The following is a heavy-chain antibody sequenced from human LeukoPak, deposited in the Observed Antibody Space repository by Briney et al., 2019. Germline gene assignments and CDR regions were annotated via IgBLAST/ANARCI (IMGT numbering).Heavy chain of an antibody. CDR3: ARDHPSYYYDSSGPPDY. D-gene: IGHD3-22*01. Sequence: ASVKVSCKASGYTFTGYYMHWVRQVPGQGLEWMGWINPNSGGTNYAQKFQGRVTMTRDTSISTAYMELSRLRSDDTAVYYCARDHPSYYYDSSGPPDYWGQGTLVTVSS. CDR1: GYTFTGYY. CDR2: INPNSGGT. J-gene: IGHJ4*02. V-gene: IGHV1-2*02.